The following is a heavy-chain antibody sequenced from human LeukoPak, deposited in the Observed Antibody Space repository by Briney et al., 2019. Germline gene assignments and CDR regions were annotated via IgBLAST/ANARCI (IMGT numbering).Heavy chain of an antibody. J-gene: IGHJ3*02. CDR3: AHDTYSSGWYSAFDI. D-gene: IGHD6-19*01. V-gene: IGHV4-34*01. Sequence: SETLSLTCAVYGGSFSGYYWSWIRQPPGKGLEWMGEINHSGSTNYNPSLKSRVTISVDTSKNQFSLKLSSVTAADTAVYYCAHDTYSSGWYSAFDIWGQGTMVTVSS. CDR1: GGSFSGYY. CDR2: INHSGST.